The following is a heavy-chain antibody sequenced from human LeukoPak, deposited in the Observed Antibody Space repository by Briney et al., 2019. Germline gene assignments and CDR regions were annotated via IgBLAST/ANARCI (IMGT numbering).Heavy chain of an antibody. CDR2: IYYSGST. D-gene: IGHD2-2*01. CDR1: GGSISSYY. J-gene: IGHJ4*02. Sequence: PSETLSLTCAVSGGSISSYYWSWIRQPPGKGLEWIGYIYYSGSTNYNPSLKSRVTISVDTSKNQFSLKLSSVTAADTAVYYCARATYQHDFDYWGQGTLVTVSS. V-gene: IGHV4-59*01. CDR3: ARATYQHDFDY.